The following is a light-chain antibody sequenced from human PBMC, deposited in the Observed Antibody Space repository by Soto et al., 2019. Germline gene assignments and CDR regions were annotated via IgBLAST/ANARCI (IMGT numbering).Light chain of an antibody. Sequence: DIQMTQSPSTLSASVGDRVTITCRASQSISSWLAWYQQRPGKAPKVLIYDASTLETGVPSRFSGSGYGTHFTLTISSLHPEDFAVYYCQQYDNLPITFGQGTRLE. CDR3: QQYDNLPIT. V-gene: IGKV1-5*01. CDR2: DAS. CDR1: QSISSW. J-gene: IGKJ5*01.